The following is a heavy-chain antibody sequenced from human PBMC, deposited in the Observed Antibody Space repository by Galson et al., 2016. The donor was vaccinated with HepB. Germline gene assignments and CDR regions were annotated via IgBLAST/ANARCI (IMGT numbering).Heavy chain of an antibody. J-gene: IGHJ4*02. CDR1: GYSFTGYY. V-gene: IGHV5-51*01. Sequence: QSGAEVKKPGESLRISCKGSGYSFTGYYITWVRQMPGKGLEWMGIIYPADSDTRYSPSFQGQVTISADKSISSAYLQWSSLKASDSAMYYCARAYYDFWSDRTHQDCFDHWGQGTLVTVSS. D-gene: IGHD3-3*01. CDR3: ARAYYDFWSDRTHQDCFDH. CDR2: IYPADSDT.